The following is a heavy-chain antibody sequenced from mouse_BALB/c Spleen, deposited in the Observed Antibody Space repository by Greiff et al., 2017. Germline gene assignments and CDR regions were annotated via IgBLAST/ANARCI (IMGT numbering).Heavy chain of an antibody. V-gene: IGHV5-17*02. J-gene: IGHJ3*01. Sequence: VQLQESGGGLVQPGGSRKLSCAASGFTFSSFGMHWVRQAPEKGLEWVAYISSGSSTTYYADTVKGRFTISRDNPKNTLFLQMTSLRSEDTARYYCARSDWGSSYVGFAYWGQGTLVTVSA. D-gene: IGHD1-1*01. CDR1: GFTFSSFG. CDR3: ARSDWGSSYVGFAY. CDR2: ISSGSSTT.